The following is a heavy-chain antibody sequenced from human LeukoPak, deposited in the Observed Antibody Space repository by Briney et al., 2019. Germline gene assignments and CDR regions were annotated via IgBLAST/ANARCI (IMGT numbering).Heavy chain of an antibody. J-gene: IGHJ4*02. D-gene: IGHD6-19*01. CDR1: GGSISSSSYY. V-gene: IGHV4-39*01. CDR3: ARNSKVAGIPYDY. Sequence: SETLSLTCTVSGGSISSSSYYWGWILQPPGKGLEWIGSIYYSGSTYYNPSLKSRVTISVDTSKNQFSLKLSSVTAADTAVYYCARNSKVAGIPYDYWGQGTLVTVSS. CDR2: IYYSGST.